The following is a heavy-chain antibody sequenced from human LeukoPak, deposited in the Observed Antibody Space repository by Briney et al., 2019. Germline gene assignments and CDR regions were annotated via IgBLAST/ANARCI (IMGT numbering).Heavy chain of an antibody. CDR2: ISGSGGST. Sequence: GGSLRLSCAASGFTFSRYAMSWVRQAPGKGLEWVSAISGSGGSTYYADSVKGRFTISRDNSKNTLYLQMNSLRAEDTAVYYCAKGSGDFWSGYYAYWGQGTLVTVSS. CDR3: AKGSGDFWSGYYAY. J-gene: IGHJ4*02. V-gene: IGHV3-23*01. D-gene: IGHD3-3*01. CDR1: GFTFSRYA.